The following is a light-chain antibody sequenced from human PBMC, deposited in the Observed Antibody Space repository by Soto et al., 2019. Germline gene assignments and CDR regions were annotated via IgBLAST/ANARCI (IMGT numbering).Light chain of an antibody. CDR3: SSYAGTSYI. CDR2: EVT. J-gene: IGLJ1*01. Sequence: QSALTQPPSASGSLGQSVTISCTGTSRDVGGYNFVSWYQQHPGKAPKLMIYEVTKRPSGVPDRFSGSRSGNTASLTVSGLRADDEADYYCSSYAGTSYIFGTGTKLTVL. CDR1: SRDVGGYNF. V-gene: IGLV2-8*01.